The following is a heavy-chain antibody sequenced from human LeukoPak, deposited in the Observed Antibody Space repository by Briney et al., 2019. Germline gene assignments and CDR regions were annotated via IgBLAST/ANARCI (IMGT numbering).Heavy chain of an antibody. CDR3: TRDSLLNSGYHFFDY. J-gene: IGHJ4*02. D-gene: IGHD3-22*01. V-gene: IGHV3-9*01. CDR2: IRWSSGTI. CDR1: GFTFVDYG. Sequence: GGSLRLSCAASGFTFVDYGMHWVRQAPGKGLERVSGIRWSSGTIGYADSVKGRFIISRDNAKNSLYLQMNSLRAEDTALYYCTRDSLLNSGYHFFDYWGQGTLVAVSS.